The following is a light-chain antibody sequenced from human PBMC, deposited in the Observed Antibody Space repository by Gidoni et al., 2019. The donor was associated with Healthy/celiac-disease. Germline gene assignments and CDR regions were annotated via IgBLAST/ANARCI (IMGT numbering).Light chain of an antibody. Sequence: AIQMTQAPSSLSASGGDSANITCRASQGIRNELGWYQQKPGKAPKLLIYAASSLPRGVPSRFGGSGSGTYFTLTISRLPPEDFATYYCLQDYTSPWTFGQGTKVEIK. CDR1: QGIRNE. CDR2: AAS. V-gene: IGKV1-6*01. CDR3: LQDYTSPWT. J-gene: IGKJ1*01.